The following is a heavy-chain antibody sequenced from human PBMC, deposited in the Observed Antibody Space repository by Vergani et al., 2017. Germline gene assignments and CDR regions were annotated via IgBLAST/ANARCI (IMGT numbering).Heavy chain of an antibody. CDR2: INPNSGGT. V-gene: IGHV1-2*02. D-gene: IGHD1-26*01. CDR1: GYIFKNYY. Sequence: VQLVQSGAEVRKPGASVTVSCTASGYIFKNYYIHWLRQAPGQAFEWMGWINPNSGGTNYAQKFQGRVTMTRDTSISTAYMELSRLRSDDTAVYYCARNRIVGATKGSFGYWGQGTLVTVSS. CDR3: ARNRIVGATKGSFGY. J-gene: IGHJ4*02.